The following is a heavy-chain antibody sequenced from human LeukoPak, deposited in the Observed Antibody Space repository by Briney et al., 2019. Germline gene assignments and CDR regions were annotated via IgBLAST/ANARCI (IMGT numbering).Heavy chain of an antibody. CDR2: ISSSSSTI. D-gene: IGHD3-22*01. J-gene: IGHJ4*02. CDR1: GFTFSSYS. Sequence: GGSLRLSCAASGFTFSSYSMNWVRQAPGKGLEWVSYISSSSSTIYYADSVKGRFTISRDNAKNSLYLQMNSLRAEDTAVYCCARDYYDSSGYSYDYWGQGTLVTVSS. V-gene: IGHV3-48*01. CDR3: ARDYYDSSGYSYDY.